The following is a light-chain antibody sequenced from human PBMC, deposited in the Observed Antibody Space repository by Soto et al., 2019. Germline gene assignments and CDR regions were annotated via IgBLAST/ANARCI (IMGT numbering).Light chain of an antibody. CDR3: SSYAGSNNLV. Sequence: QLVLTQPPSASGSPGQSVTISCTGTSSDVGGYNYVSWYQQHPGKAPKLMISEVSKRPSGVPDRFSGSKSGNTASLTVSGLQAEDEADYYCSSYAGSNNLVFGGGTKLTVL. CDR1: SSDVGGYNY. J-gene: IGLJ3*02. V-gene: IGLV2-8*01. CDR2: EVS.